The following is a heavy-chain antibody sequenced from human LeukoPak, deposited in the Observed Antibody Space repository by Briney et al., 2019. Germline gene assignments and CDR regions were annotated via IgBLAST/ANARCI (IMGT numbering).Heavy chain of an antibody. CDR1: GGSFSGYY. Sequence: PSETLSLTCAVYGGSFSGYYWTWIRQFPGKGLEWIGEISHSGSSNTNPSPKSRLIVSVDTFKNQFSLRLTSVIAADTALYYCARRPWVGAADVWGQGTMVTVSS. CDR3: ARRPWVGAADV. V-gene: IGHV4-34*01. CDR2: ISHSGSS. J-gene: IGHJ3*01. D-gene: IGHD1-26*01.